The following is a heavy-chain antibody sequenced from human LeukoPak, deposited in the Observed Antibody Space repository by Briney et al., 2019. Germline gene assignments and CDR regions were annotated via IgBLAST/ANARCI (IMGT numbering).Heavy chain of an antibody. J-gene: IGHJ4*02. CDR3: ARQNGAAEYYFDY. V-gene: IGHV5-51*01. CDR1: GYSFTNYW. CDR2: IYPGNSDT. D-gene: IGHD2-15*01. Sequence: ESLKISCKGSGYSFTNYWIGWVRQMPGKGLEWMGIIYPGNSDTRYSPSFQGQVTISADKSISTAYMQWSSLKGSDTAMYYCARQNGAAEYYFDYWGQRTLVTVSS.